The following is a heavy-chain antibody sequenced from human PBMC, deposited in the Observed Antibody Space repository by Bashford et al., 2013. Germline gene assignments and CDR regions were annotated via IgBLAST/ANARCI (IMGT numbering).Heavy chain of an antibody. V-gene: IGHV4-31*03. D-gene: IGHD6-19*01. J-gene: IGHJ5*02. CDR1: GGSISSGGYY. Sequence: SETLSLTCTVSGGSISSGGYYWSWIRQHPGKGLEWIGYIYYSGSTYYNPSLKSRVTISVDTSKNQFSLKLSSVTAADTAVYYCARSVSGWLDPWGQGILVTVSS. CDR2: IYYSGST. CDR3: ARSVSGWLDP.